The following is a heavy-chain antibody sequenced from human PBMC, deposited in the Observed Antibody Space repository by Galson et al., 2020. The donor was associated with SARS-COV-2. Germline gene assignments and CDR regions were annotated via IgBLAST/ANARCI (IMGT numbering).Heavy chain of an antibody. V-gene: IGHV4-38-2*01. J-gene: IGHJ1*01. D-gene: IGHD3-22*01. CDR2: IYHSGST. CDR1: GYSISSGYY. CDR3: ARHYYDSSGYSYRIEYFQH. Sequence: SETLCLTCAVSGYSISSGYYWGWIRQPPGKGLEWIRSIYHSGSTYYNPSLKSRVTISVDTSKNQFSLKLSSVTAADTAMYYCARHYYDSSGYSYRIEYFQHWGQGTLVTVSS.